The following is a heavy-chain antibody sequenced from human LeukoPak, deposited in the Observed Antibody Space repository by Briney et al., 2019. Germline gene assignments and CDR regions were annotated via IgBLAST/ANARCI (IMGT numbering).Heavy chain of an antibody. V-gene: IGHV4-59*05. Sequence: SETLSLTCAVSGGSISSYYWGWIRQPAGKGRGWIGSIYYSGSTYYNPSLKSRVTISVDTSKNQFSLKLSSVTAADTGAYYCARDGGTRLGFDPWGQGTLVTVSS. CDR3: ARDGGTRLGFDP. J-gene: IGHJ5*02. CDR1: GGSISSYY. CDR2: IYYSGST. D-gene: IGHD5-24*01.